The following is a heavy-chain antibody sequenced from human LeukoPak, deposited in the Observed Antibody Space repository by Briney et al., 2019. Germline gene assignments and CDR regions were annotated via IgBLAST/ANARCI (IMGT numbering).Heavy chain of an antibody. CDR2: ISWNSGSI. D-gene: IGHD3-9*01. CDR1: GFTFDDYA. V-gene: IGHV3-9*01. CDR3: ARGGESDILTGYADY. Sequence: GGSLRPSCAASGFTFDDYAMHWVRQGPGKGLEWVSGISWNSGSIGYADSVKGRFTISRDNAKNSLYLQMNSLRAEDTAVYYCARGGESDILTGYADYWGQGTLVTVSS. J-gene: IGHJ4*02.